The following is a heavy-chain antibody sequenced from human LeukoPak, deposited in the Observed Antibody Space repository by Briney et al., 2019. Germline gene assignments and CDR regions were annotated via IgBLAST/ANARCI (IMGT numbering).Heavy chain of an antibody. Sequence: GASVKVSRKASGYTFTGYYMHWVRQAPGQGLEWMGWINPNSGGTNYAQKFQGWVTMTRDTSISTAYMELSRLRSDDTAVYYCARAAYPTTEGAFDIWGQGTMVTVSS. CDR2: INPNSGGT. J-gene: IGHJ3*02. CDR1: GYTFTGYY. V-gene: IGHV1-2*04. D-gene: IGHD4-17*01. CDR3: ARAAYPTTEGAFDI.